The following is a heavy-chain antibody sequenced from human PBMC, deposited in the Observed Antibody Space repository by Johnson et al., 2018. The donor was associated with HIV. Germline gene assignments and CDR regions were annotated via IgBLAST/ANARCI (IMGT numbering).Heavy chain of an antibody. Sequence: VQLVESGGGLIQRGGSLRLSCAASGFNVISNYMSWVRQAPGKGLEWVSLIYTGGRTYYADSVKGRFTISRENSKNTVYLQMNSLRAEDTAVYYCARVGVGATGLGTGADAFDIWGQGTMVTVSS. CDR1: GFNVISNY. V-gene: IGHV3-53*01. J-gene: IGHJ3*02. D-gene: IGHD1-26*01. CDR2: IYTGGRT. CDR3: ARVGVGATGLGTGADAFDI.